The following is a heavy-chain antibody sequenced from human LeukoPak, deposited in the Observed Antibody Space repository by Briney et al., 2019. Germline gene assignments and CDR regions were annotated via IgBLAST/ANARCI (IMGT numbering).Heavy chain of an antibody. J-gene: IGHJ4*02. CDR2: ISSSSSYI. V-gene: IGHV3-21*01. CDR3: ASGGQQLARSLDY. Sequence: GGSLRLSCAASGFTFSSYSMNWVRQAPGKGLEWVSSISSSSSYIYYADSVKGRFTISRDNAKNSLYLQMNSLRAEDTAVYYCASGGQQLARSLDYWGQGTLVTVSS. D-gene: IGHD6-13*01. CDR1: GFTFSSYS.